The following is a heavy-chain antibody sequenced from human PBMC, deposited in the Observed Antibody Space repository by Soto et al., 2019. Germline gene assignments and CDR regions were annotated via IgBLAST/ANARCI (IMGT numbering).Heavy chain of an antibody. CDR2: ISGSGGST. Sequence: GGSLRLSCAASGFTFGSYAMSWVRQAPGKGLEWVLGISGSGGSTFYADSVKGRFTISRDNSKNTLFLQMSGLRAEDTAVYYCARHQDSSTWYIYPIDCWGQGTPVTVSS. CDR3: ARHQDSSTWYIYPIDC. V-gene: IGHV3-23*01. CDR1: GFTFGSYA. D-gene: IGHD6-13*01. J-gene: IGHJ4*02.